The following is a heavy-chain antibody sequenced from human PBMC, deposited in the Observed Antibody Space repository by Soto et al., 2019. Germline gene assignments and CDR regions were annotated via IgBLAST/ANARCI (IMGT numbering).Heavy chain of an antibody. CDR3: AKWGNDWGYYYYGMHV. CDR1: GFTFSSYA. D-gene: IGHD1-1*01. J-gene: IGHJ6*02. V-gene: IGHV3-23*01. CDR2: ISDSDGTT. Sequence: PGGSLRLSCAASGFTFSSYAMSCVRQAPGKGLEWVSGISDSDGTTYYADSVKGRFTISRDNSKNTLYLQMNSLRAEDTAVYYCAKWGNDWGYYYYGMHVWGQGTTVTVSS.